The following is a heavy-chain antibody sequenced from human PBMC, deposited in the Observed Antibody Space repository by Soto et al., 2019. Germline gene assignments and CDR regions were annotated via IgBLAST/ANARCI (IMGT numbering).Heavy chain of an antibody. CDR3: APWFGAFDY. V-gene: IGHV3-30*03. CDR1: GFTFSSYG. Sequence: QVQLVESGGGVVQPGRSLRLSCAASGFTFSSYGMHWVRQAPGKGPEWVAVISYDGSNKYYADSVKGRFTISSDNSKNTLYLLMIGLRAEDTAVYYCAPWFGAFDYWGQGTLVTVSS. D-gene: IGHD3-10*01. CDR2: ISYDGSNK. J-gene: IGHJ4*02.